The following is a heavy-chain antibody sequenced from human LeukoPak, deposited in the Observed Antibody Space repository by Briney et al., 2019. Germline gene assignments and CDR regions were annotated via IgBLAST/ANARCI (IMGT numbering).Heavy chain of an antibody. D-gene: IGHD3-10*01. Sequence: PGGSLRLSCAASGFTFSSYAMSWVRQAPGKGLEWVSAISGSGGSTYYADSVKGRFTISRDNSKNTLYLQMNSLRAEDTAVYYCARETMVRGVRSYYFDYWGQGTQVTVSS. J-gene: IGHJ4*02. CDR1: GFTFSSYA. CDR3: ARETMVRGVRSYYFDY. V-gene: IGHV3-23*01. CDR2: ISGSGGST.